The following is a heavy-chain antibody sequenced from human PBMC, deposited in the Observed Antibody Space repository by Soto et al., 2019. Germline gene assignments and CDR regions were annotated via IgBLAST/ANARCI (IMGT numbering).Heavy chain of an antibody. Sequence: SETLSLTCVVSGGSITCYHWSWFRQFPGKGLEWIEETAHSGSTNYNPSLKSRVTISIDKSKNQFSLKLSSVTAADTAVYYCARLAVAGYYFDYWGQGTLVTVSS. D-gene: IGHD6-19*01. V-gene: IGHV4-59*12. CDR1: GGSITCYH. CDR3: ARLAVAGYYFDY. CDR2: TAHSGST. J-gene: IGHJ4*02.